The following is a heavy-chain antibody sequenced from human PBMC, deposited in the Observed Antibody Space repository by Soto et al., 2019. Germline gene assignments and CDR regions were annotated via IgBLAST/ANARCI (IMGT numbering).Heavy chain of an antibody. CDR1: GYTLTELS. CDR3: ATVLSLRITMVRGADGRLSYYYGMDV. D-gene: IGHD3-10*01. J-gene: IGHJ6*02. V-gene: IGHV1-24*01. Sequence: GASVKVSCKVSGYTLTELSMHWVRQAPGKGLEWMGGFDPEDGETIYAQKFQGRVTMTEDTSTDTAYMELSSLRSEDTAVYYCATVLSLRITMVRGADGRLSYYYGMDVWGQGTTVTVSS. CDR2: FDPEDGET.